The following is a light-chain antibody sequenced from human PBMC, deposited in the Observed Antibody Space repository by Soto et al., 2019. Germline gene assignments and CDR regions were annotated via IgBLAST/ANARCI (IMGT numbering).Light chain of an antibody. J-gene: IGKJ1*01. CDR2: AAS. V-gene: IGKV1-39*01. Sequence: DIQMTQSPSSLSASVGDRVTITCRASQSISSYLNWYQQKPGKAPKLLIYAASSLQSGVPSRFSCCRSGTDFNLTISSLQPEDFATYYCQQSYSTPRTFGQGTKLEIK. CDR1: QSISSY. CDR3: QQSYSTPRT.